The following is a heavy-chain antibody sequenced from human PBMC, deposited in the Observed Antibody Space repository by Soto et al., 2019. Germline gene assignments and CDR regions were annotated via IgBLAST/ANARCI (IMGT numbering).Heavy chain of an antibody. CDR3: TRHEVGLQSRWFDP. D-gene: IGHD3-16*01. J-gene: IGHJ5*02. V-gene: IGHV3-73*02. CDR1: GFTFSGSA. CDR2: IRSKANSYAT. Sequence: VQLVESGGGLVQPGGSLKLSCAASGFTFSGSAMHWVRQASGKGLEWVGRIRSKANSYATAYAASVKGRFTISRDDSKNTAYLQMNSLKTEDTAVYYCTRHEVGLQSRWFDPWGQGTLVTVSS.